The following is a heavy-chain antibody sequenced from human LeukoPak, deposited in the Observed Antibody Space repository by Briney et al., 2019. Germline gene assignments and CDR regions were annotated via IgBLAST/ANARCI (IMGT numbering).Heavy chain of an antibody. CDR3: ARQSYYDSSGYYYYNWFDP. CDR1: GYSFTSYW. Sequence: GESLQISCQGSGYSFTSYWIGWVRQLPGKGLEWMGIIYPGDSDTRYSPSFQGQVTISADKSISTAYLQWSSLKASDTAMYYCARQSYYDSSGYYYYNWFDPWGQGTLVTVSS. J-gene: IGHJ5*02. V-gene: IGHV5-51*01. D-gene: IGHD3-22*01. CDR2: IYPGDSDT.